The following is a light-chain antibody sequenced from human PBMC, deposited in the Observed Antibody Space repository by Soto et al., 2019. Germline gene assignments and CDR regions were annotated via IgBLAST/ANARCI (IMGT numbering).Light chain of an antibody. Sequence: EIVMTQSPAVLSVSPGERATLSCRASQSVSSNLAWYQQKPGQSPRLLIYGASTRATAIPARFSGSGSGTEFTLSISTLQSEGFAIYYCQQYNNWLMLSFGGGTKVDIK. V-gene: IGKV3-15*01. J-gene: IGKJ4*01. CDR1: QSVSSN. CDR2: GAS. CDR3: QQYNNWLMLS.